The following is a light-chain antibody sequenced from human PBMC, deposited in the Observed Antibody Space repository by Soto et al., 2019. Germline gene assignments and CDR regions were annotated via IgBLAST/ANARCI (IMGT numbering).Light chain of an antibody. Sequence: VLTQPPSVSGAPGQTVIISCSGSSSNLGAPYDVNWFRQLPGTVPRLLIYGISTRATDIPARFSGSGSGTEFTLTISSLQSEDFAVYYCQQYNNWPLTFGGGTKV. V-gene: IGKV3-15*01. J-gene: IGKJ4*01. CDR1: SSNLGAP. CDR3: QQYNNWPLT. CDR2: GIS.